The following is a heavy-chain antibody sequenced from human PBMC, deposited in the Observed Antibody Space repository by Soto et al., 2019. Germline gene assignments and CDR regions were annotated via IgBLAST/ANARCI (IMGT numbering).Heavy chain of an antibody. Sequence: GGSLRLSCAASGFTFSSYAMTWVRQAPGKGLEWVSSISFSDGGTYYADSVKGRRTISRDNSKNTLFLQMNSLRVEDTAVYYCVKDDRILGRRYFDLWGRGTLVTVSS. V-gene: IGHV3-23*01. D-gene: IGHD3-3*01. CDR2: ISFSDGGT. CDR3: VKDDRILGRRYFDL. J-gene: IGHJ2*01. CDR1: GFTFSSYA.